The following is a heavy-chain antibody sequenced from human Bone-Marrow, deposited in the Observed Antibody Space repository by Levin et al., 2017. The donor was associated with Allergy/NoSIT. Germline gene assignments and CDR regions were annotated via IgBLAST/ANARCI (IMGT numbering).Heavy chain of an antibody. V-gene: IGHV1-69*01. Sequence: KISCQASGGTFSSYAISWVRQAPGQGLEWMGGIIPIFGTANYAQKFQGRVTITADESTSTAYMELSSLRSEDTAVYYCASTGGSSTSCQKGPGGYWGQGTLVTVSS. CDR1: GGTFSSYA. CDR3: ASTGGSSTSCQKGPGGY. CDR2: IIPIFGTA. D-gene: IGHD2-2*01. J-gene: IGHJ4*02.